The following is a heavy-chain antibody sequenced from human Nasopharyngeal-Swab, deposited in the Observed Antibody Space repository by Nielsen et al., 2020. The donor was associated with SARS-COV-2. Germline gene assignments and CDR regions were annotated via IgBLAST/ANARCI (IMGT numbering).Heavy chain of an antibody. J-gene: IGHJ3*02. V-gene: IGHV3-11*06. Sequence: GSLRLSCAASGFTFDYYMSWIRQAPGKGLEWVSYISSHSSYTDYADSVKGRFTISRDNAKNSLYLQMNSLRPEDTAVYYCARDPFCTNGVCLDAFDIWGQGTTVTVSS. CDR3: ARDPFCTNGVCLDAFDI. CDR1: GFTFDYY. D-gene: IGHD2-8*01. CDR2: ISSHSSYT.